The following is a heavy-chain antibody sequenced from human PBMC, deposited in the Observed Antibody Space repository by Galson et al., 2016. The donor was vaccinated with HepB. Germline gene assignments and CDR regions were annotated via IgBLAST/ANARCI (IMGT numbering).Heavy chain of an antibody. CDR3: AKLPSRYYGSGAGYGMDI. CDR2: ISGSINAT. CDR1: GVTFSSYS. J-gene: IGHJ6*02. V-gene: IGHV3-23*01. D-gene: IGHD3-10*01. Sequence: SLRLSCAASGVTFSSYSMTWVRQAPGKGLQWVSGISGSINATYYADSVKGRFIISRDDSKNTLYLQMHSLRAEDTALYYCAKLPSRYYGSGAGYGMDIWGQGNTVTVSS.